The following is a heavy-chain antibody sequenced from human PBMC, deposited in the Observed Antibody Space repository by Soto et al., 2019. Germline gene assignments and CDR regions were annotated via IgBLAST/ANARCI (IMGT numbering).Heavy chain of an antibody. V-gene: IGHV6-1*01. Sequence: PSQTLSLPCAISGDSVSSNTASWNWIRQSPSRDLEWLGRTYFRSKWYNDYAVSVKSRIIINPDTSNNQFSLQLNSVTPEDTAVYFCAKGDNLGPKTGYAFDPWGQGIMVTVSS. D-gene: IGHD5-12*01. CDR1: GDSVSSNTAS. CDR3: AKGDNLGPKTGYAFDP. J-gene: IGHJ5*02. CDR2: TYFRSKWYN.